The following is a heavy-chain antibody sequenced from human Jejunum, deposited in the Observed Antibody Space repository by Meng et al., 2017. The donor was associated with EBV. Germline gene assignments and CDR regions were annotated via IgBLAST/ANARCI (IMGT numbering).Heavy chain of an antibody. J-gene: IGHJ5*02. CDR3: ARYFDGWNGDRFDP. D-gene: IGHD3-9*01. CDR2: FDFEDGET. Sequence: QVQLVQSGAAVKKPGASVKVSCKVSGHTITELSMHWVRQAPGKGLEWMGGFDFEDGETIYAQKFQGRVTMTEDTSTDTAYMELSSLRSEDTAVYYCARYFDGWNGDRFDPWGQGTLVTVAS. CDR1: GHTITELS. V-gene: IGHV1-24*01.